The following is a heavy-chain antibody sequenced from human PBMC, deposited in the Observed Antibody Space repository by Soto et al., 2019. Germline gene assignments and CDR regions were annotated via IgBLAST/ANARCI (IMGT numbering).Heavy chain of an antibody. J-gene: IGHJ5*02. Sequence: SETLSLTCTVSGGSISSYYWSWIRQPPGKGLEWIGYIYYSGSTNYNPSLKSRVTISVDTSKNQFSLTLSSVTAADTAVYYCARHWGRGGSLNWFDPWGQGTLVTVS. V-gene: IGHV4-59*08. CDR2: IYYSGST. D-gene: IGHD2-15*01. CDR3: ARHWGRGGSLNWFDP. CDR1: GGSISSYY.